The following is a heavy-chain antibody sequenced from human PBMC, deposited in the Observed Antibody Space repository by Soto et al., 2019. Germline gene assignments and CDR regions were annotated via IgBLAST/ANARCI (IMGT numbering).Heavy chain of an antibody. CDR3: ARRYGTTFDY. J-gene: IGHJ4*02. CDR2: IYHSGST. D-gene: IGHD1-7*01. CDR1: GGSISSGGYS. Sequence: LSLTCAVSGGSISSGGYSWSWIRQPPGKGLEWIGYIYHSGSTYYNPSLKSRVTISVDTSKNQFSLKLSSVTAADTAVYYCARRYGTTFDYWGQGTLVTVSS. V-gene: IGHV4-30-2*02.